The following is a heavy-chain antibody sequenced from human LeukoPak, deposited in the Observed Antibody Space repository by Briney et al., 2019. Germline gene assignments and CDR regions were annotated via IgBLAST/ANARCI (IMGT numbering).Heavy chain of an antibody. Sequence: GGTLRLSCAASGFTFSSYGMSWVRQAPGKGLEWVANIKKDGSEKYYVDSVKGRFTISRDNAKTSLYLQINSLRAEDTAVYYCARHLSGVTGYTYGRGIDYWGQGTLVTVSS. CDR1: GFTFSSYG. V-gene: IGHV3-7*01. CDR3: ARHLSGVTGYTYGRGIDY. D-gene: IGHD5-18*01. J-gene: IGHJ4*02. CDR2: IKKDGSEK.